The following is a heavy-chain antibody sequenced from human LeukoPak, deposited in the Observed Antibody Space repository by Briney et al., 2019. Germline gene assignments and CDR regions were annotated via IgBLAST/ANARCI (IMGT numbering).Heavy chain of an antibody. CDR1: GGSINSYY. CDR2: IYYSGST. Sequence: SETLSLTCTVSGGSINSYYWSWIRQPPGKGLEWIAYIYYSGSTSYNPSLKSRVTISVDASKNQFSLKLNSVTAADTAMYYCARLFHPALSGNYPFDYWGQGTLVTVSS. J-gene: IGHJ4*02. V-gene: IGHV4-59*01. CDR3: ARLFHPALSGNYPFDY. D-gene: IGHD1-26*01.